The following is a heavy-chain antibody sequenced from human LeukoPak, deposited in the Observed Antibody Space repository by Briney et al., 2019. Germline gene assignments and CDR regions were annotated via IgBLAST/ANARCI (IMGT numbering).Heavy chain of an antibody. Sequence: PGGSLRLSCAASGITFSSYSMNWVRQAPGKGLEWVSSISSSSSYIYYADSVKGRFTISRDNAKNSLYLQMNSLRAEDTAVYYCARDPGDYDFWSGYYGGFFDYWGQGTLVTVSS. CDR1: GITFSSYS. CDR3: ARDPGDYDFWSGYYGGFFDY. D-gene: IGHD3-3*01. CDR2: ISSSSSYI. V-gene: IGHV3-21*01. J-gene: IGHJ4*02.